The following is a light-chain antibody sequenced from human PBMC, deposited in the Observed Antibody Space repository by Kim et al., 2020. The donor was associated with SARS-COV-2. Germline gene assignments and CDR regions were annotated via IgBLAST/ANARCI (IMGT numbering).Light chain of an antibody. CDR1: SSDVGGYNF. Sequence: GQWITISCTGTSSDVGGYNFVSWYQHYPGKAPKLMIYDVSKRPSGVSNRFSGSKSGNTAPLTISGLQAEDEADYYCTSYTSSSTFVFGTGTKVTVL. CDR2: DVS. J-gene: IGLJ1*01. CDR3: TSYTSSSTFV. V-gene: IGLV2-14*03.